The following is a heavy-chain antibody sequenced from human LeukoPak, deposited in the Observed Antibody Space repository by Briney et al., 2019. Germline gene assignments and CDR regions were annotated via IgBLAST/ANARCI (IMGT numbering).Heavy chain of an antibody. CDR1: GFTFSSYA. CDR3: ARDRSSYEYYFDY. Sequence: GRSLRLSCAASGFTFSSYAMHWVRQAPGKGLEWVAVISYGGSKKYCADYVKGRFTSSRDNSRNTLYLQMDSLRAEDTAVYYCARDRSSYEYYFDYWGQGTLVTVSS. V-gene: IGHV3-30-3*01. CDR2: ISYGGSKK. J-gene: IGHJ4*02. D-gene: IGHD5-12*01.